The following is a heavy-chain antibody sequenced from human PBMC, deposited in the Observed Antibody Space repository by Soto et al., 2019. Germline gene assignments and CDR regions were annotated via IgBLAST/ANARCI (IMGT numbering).Heavy chain of an antibody. CDR1: GFTFSSYA. J-gene: IGHJ4*02. Sequence: GGSLRLSCAASGFTFSSYAMHWVRQAPGKGLEWVAVISYDGSNKYYADSVKGRFTISRDNSKNTLYLQMNSLRAEDTAVYYCARVPASRGRAHLDYWGQGT. V-gene: IGHV3-30-3*01. CDR2: ISYDGSNK. D-gene: IGHD3-10*01. CDR3: ARVPASRGRAHLDY.